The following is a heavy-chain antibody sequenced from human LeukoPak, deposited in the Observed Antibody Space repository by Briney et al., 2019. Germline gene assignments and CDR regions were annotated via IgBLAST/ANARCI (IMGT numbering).Heavy chain of an antibody. J-gene: IGHJ6*03. CDR1: GSSISSGYY. D-gene: IGHD5-24*01. CDR2: IYLSGST. Sequence: NPSETLSLTCTVAGSSISSGYYWAWIRQPPGKGLEWIGSIYLSGSTYYNPSLKSRVTISVDTSKNQFSLKLSSVTAADTAVYYCARDLLLEGDGYNYYYYMDVWGKGTTVTVSS. V-gene: IGHV4-38-2*02. CDR3: ARDLLLEGDGYNYYYYMDV.